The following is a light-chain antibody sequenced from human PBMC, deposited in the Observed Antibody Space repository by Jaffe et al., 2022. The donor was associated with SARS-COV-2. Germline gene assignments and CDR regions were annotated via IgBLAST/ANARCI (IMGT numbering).Light chain of an antibody. CDR3: QQRSNWPPALT. Sequence: EIVLTQSPATLSLSPGERATLSCRASQSVGSYLAWYQQKPGQAPRLLIYDASTRATGIPARFSGSGSGTDFTLTISSLEPEDFAVYYCQQRSNWPPALTFGGGTEVEIK. V-gene: IGKV3-11*01. CDR2: DAS. J-gene: IGKJ4*01. CDR1: QSVGSY.